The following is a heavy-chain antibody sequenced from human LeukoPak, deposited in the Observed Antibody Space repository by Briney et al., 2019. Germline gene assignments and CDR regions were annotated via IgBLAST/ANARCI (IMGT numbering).Heavy chain of an antibody. CDR1: GFTFSNYA. J-gene: IGHJ4*02. CDR3: AKGMSAVTEIDY. V-gene: IGHV3-23*01. D-gene: IGHD4-17*01. Sequence: PGGSLRLSCAASGFTFSNYAMSWVRQAPGKGLEWVSTISGSGGGTYYADSVEGRFTISRDNSKNTLYLQMNSLRVEDTAVYYCAKGMSAVTEIDYWGQGTLVTVSS. CDR2: ISGSGGGT.